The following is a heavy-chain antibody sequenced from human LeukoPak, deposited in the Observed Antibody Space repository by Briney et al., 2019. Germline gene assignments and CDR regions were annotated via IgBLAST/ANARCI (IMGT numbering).Heavy chain of an antibody. Sequence: SETLSLTCTVSGGSISSGGYYWSWIRQHPGKGLEWIGYIYYSGSTYYNPSLKSRVTISVDTSKNQFSLKLSSVTAADTAVYYCARGGSGYDKTFDYWGQGTLSPSPQ. CDR3: ARGGSGYDKTFDY. D-gene: IGHD5-12*01. CDR2: IYYSGST. CDR1: GGSISSGGYY. V-gene: IGHV4-31*03. J-gene: IGHJ4*02.